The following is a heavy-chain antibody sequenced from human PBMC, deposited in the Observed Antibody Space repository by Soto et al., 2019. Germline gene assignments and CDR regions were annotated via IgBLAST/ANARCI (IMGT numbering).Heavy chain of an antibody. CDR3: ARAVIILGGGPYSCSDF. J-gene: IGHJ4*02. D-gene: IGHD3-10*01. Sequence: GGSLRLSCAASGFTFSSYAMSWVRQAPGKGLEWVSAISGSGGSTYYADSVKGRFTISRDNSKNTLYLQMNSLRAEDTAVYYYARAVIILGGGPYSCSDFWCQGILVSVS. V-gene: IGHV3-23*01. CDR1: GFTFSSYA. CDR2: ISGSGGST.